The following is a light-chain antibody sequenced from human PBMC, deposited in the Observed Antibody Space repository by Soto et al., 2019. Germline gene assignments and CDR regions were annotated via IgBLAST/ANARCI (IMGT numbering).Light chain of an antibody. Sequence: QSVLAQPRSVSGSPGQSVTISCTGTGNDVGAYNYVSWYQQHPGRPPKLMIYNVTKWPSGVPERFSGSKSGNTASLTISGLQAEDEADYFCCSYAGGYIYLFGTGTKVTV. CDR2: NVT. CDR3: CSYAGGYIYL. V-gene: IGLV2-11*01. J-gene: IGLJ1*01. CDR1: GNDVGAYNY.